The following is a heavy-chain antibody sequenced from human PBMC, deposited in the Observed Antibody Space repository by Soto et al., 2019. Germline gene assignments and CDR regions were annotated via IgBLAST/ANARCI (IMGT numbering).Heavy chain of an antibody. V-gene: IGHV3-23*01. CDR2: ISGSGGST. J-gene: IGHJ3*02. Sequence: LRLSCAASGFTFSSYAMSWVRQAPGKGLEWVSAISGSGGSTYYADSVKGRSTISRDNSKNTLYLQMNSLRAEDTAVYYCAKGAYYDSSGYYSGAFDIWGQGTMVTVSS. CDR1: GFTFSSYA. CDR3: AKGAYYDSSGYYSGAFDI. D-gene: IGHD3-22*01.